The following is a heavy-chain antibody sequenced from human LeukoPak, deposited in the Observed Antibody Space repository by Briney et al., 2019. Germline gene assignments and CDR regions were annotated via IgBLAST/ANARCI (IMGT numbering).Heavy chain of an antibody. CDR2: ISSSSSYI. CDR3: ARGGGGPTTHLYYYMDV. CDR1: GFTFSSYS. D-gene: IGHD1-1*01. Sequence: GGSLRLSCAASGFTFSSYSMNWVRQAPGKGLEWVSSISSSSSYIYYADSVKGRFTISRDNAKNSLYLQMNSLRAEDTAVYYCARGGGGPTTHLYYYMDVWGKGTTVTVSS. V-gene: IGHV3-21*01. J-gene: IGHJ6*03.